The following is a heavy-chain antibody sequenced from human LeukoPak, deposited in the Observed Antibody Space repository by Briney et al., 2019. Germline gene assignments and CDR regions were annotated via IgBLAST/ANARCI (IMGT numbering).Heavy chain of an antibody. J-gene: IGHJ4*02. Sequence: GESLKISFKGSGYRFTNYWIGWVRPMPGKGLEWMGIIYPGDSDTRYSPSFQGQVTISADKSISTAYLQWSSLKASDTAMYYCARLLGATSGWDYFDYWGQGTLVTVSS. D-gene: IGHD1-26*01. CDR2: IYPGDSDT. CDR3: ARLLGATSGWDYFDY. CDR1: GYRFTNYW. V-gene: IGHV5-51*01.